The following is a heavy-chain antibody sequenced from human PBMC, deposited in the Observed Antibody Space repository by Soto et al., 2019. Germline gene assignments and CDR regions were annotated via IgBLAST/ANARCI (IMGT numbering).Heavy chain of an antibody. D-gene: IGHD3-22*01. Sequence: SQTLSLTCTVSGGSVRSGGYYWSWIRQSPGKGLEWIGYIYDSGSTNYSPSLKSRVTISVDTSKNQFSLKLSSVTAADTAVYYCARTHGSSYFTFWGQGTLVTVSS. CDR2: IYDSGST. CDR1: GGSVRSGGYY. V-gene: IGHV4-61*08. J-gene: IGHJ4*02. CDR3: ARTHGSSYFTF.